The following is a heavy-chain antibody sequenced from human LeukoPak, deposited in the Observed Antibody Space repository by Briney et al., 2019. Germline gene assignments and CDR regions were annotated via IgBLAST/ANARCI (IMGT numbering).Heavy chain of an antibody. J-gene: IGHJ5*02. CDR1: GFTFSSYA. Sequence: GGSLRLSCAASGFTFSSYAMSWARQAPGEGLEWVSTISGSNGNTHYADSVKGRFTISRDNSKNTLYLQMNSLRAEDTAVYYCVRESPVAAVGRSWFDPWGQGTLVTVSS. D-gene: IGHD6-13*01. CDR2: ISGSNGNT. CDR3: VRESPVAAVGRSWFDP. V-gene: IGHV3-23*01.